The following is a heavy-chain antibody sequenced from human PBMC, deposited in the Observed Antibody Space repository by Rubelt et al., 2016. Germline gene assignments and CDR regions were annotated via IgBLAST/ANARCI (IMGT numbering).Heavy chain of an antibody. J-gene: IGHJ3*02. V-gene: IGHV4-59*12. CDR3: ARGTAFDI. D-gene: IGHD1-1*01. Sequence: QVQLQESGPGLVKPSETLSLTCTVSGGSISSYYWSWIRQPPGKGLDWIGYIYYSGSTYYNPSLKSRVTISVDTSKNQFSLKRSSVTAADTAVYYCARGTAFDIWGQGTMVTVSS. CDR2: IYYSGST. CDR1: GGSISSYY.